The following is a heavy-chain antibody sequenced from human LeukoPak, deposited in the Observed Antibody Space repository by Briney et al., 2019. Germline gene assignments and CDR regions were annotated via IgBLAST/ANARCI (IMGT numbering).Heavy chain of an antibody. CDR3: VGSSGGATHAFDI. V-gene: IGHV4-39*07. J-gene: IGHJ3*02. CDR1: GGSISSSSYY. CDR2: IYYSGST. Sequence: SETLSLTCTVSGGSISSSSYYWGWIRQPPGKGLEWIGSIYYSGSTYYNPSLKSRVTISVDTSKNQFSLKLSSVTAADTAVYYCVGSSGGATHAFDIWGQGTMVTVSS. D-gene: IGHD1-26*01.